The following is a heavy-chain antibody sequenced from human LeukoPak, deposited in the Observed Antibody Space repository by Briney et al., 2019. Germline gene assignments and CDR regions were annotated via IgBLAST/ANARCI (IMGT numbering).Heavy chain of an antibody. J-gene: IGHJ4*02. V-gene: IGHV3-30*03. Sequence: PGGSPRLSCAASGFTFSSYGMHWVRQALGKGLEWVAVISYDGSNKYYADSVKGRFTISRDNSKNTLYLQMNSLRAEDAAVYYCASSKPNFDYWGQGTLVTVSS. CDR3: ASSKPNFDY. CDR1: GFTFSSYG. CDR2: ISYDGSNK.